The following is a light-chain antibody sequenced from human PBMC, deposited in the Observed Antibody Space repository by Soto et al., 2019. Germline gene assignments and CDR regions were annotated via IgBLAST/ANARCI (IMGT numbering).Light chain of an antibody. V-gene: IGLV1-47*01. J-gene: IGLJ3*02. Sequence: QPVLTQPASASGTPGQRVNISCSGSSSNIGSNYLYWYQQLPGTAPQLLIYRNNQRPSGVPDRFSGSKSGTSASLAITGLRSEDEADYYCAAWDDNLSGWVFGGGTKLTVL. CDR3: AAWDDNLSGWV. CDR2: RNN. CDR1: SSNIGSNY.